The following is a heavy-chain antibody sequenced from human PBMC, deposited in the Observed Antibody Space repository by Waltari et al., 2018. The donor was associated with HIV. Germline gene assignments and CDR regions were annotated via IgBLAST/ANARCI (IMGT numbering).Heavy chain of an antibody. CDR1: GFPFSSYG. Sequence: QVQLVESGGGVVQPGRSLRLSCAASGFPFSSYGMHWVRQAPGKGVEWVAVISYDGSNKYYADAGKGRLTISRDNSKNTLDLQMNSLRAEDTAVYYCAKDKGGVTYIFDYWGQGTLVTVSS. CDR2: ISYDGSNK. CDR3: AKDKGGVTYIFDY. D-gene: IGHD1-1*01. J-gene: IGHJ4*02. V-gene: IGHV3-30*18.